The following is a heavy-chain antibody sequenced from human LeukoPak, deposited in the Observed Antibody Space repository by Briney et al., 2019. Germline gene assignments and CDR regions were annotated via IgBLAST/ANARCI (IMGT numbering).Heavy chain of an antibody. V-gene: IGHV4-34*01. J-gene: IGHJ3*02. CDR1: GGSFSGYY. CDR2: IYYSGST. Sequence: SETLSLTCAVYGGSFSGYYWSWIRQPPGKGLEWIGSIYYSGSTYYNPSLKSRVTISVDTSKNQFSLKLSSVTAADTAVYYCARRLRRNAFDIWGQGTMVTVSS. CDR3: ARRLRRNAFDI. D-gene: IGHD4-17*01.